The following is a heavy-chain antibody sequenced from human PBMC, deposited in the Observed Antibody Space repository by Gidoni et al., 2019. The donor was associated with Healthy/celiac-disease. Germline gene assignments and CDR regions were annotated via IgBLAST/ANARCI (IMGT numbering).Heavy chain of an antibody. D-gene: IGHD3-22*01. Sequence: EVQLGECGGGLVKPGGSLRLSCEAPGFTFSNAWSSRVRQAPGKGLEWVGSIKNKTDGGTTDYAATVKGRFTISRDDSKNTLYLQMNSLKTEDTAVYYCTTELDPAADYYDSSGPFDYWGQGTLVTVSS. CDR2: IKNKTDGGTT. CDR3: TTELDPAADYYDSSGPFDY. J-gene: IGHJ4*02. V-gene: IGHV3-15*01. CDR1: GFTFSNAW.